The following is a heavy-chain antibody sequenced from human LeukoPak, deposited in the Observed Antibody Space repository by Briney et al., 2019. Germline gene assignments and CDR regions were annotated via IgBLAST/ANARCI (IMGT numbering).Heavy chain of an antibody. J-gene: IGHJ4*02. CDR3: ARDGVAGGFDY. Sequence: ASVKVSCKASGYTFTNYLLHWVRQAPGQGLEWVGRITPSVDTTNYAQKFRDRVTMTRDTPTSTVYMELSSLRSEDTAVYYCARDGVAGGFDYWGQGTLVTVSS. CDR1: GYTFTNYL. D-gene: IGHD6-19*01. V-gene: IGHV1-46*01. CDR2: ITPSVDTT.